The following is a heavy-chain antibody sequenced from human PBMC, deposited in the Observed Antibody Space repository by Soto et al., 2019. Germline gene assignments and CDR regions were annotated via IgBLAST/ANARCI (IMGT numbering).Heavy chain of an antibody. J-gene: IGHJ6*02. V-gene: IGHV1-18*01. D-gene: IGHD3-10*01. CDR2: ISAYNGNT. CDR3: ARLWFGELPNYYGMDV. Sequence: ASVKVSCKASGYTFTSYGISWVRQAPGQGLEWMGWISAYNGNTNYAQKLQGRVTMTTDTSTSTAYMELRSLRSDDTAVYYCARLWFGELPNYYGMDVWGQGTTVTGSS. CDR1: GYTFTSYG.